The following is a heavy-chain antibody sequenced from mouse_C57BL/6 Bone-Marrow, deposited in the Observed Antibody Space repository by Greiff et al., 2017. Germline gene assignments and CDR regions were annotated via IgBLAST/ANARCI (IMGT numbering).Heavy chain of an antibody. Sequence: EVQLQQPGAELVRPGSSVKLSCKASGYTFTSYWMHWVKQRPGQGLEWIGAIYPGNSDTSYNQKFKGKAKLTAVTSASTAYMELSSLTNEDSAVYYCTRCAGSSFFAYWGQGTLVTVSA. J-gene: IGHJ3*01. CDR2: IYPGNSDT. CDR1: GYTFTSYW. D-gene: IGHD1-1*01. CDR3: TRCAGSSFFAY. V-gene: IGHV1-5*01.